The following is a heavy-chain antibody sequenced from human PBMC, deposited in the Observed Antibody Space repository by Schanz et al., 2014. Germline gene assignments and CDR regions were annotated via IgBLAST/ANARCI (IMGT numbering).Heavy chain of an antibody. V-gene: IGHV3-21*01. CDR2: ISSSGSYI. CDR3: AIIGVMVAVAGTRADY. CDR1: GFAFSVYG. Sequence: VQMVESGGGVVQPGRSLRLSCAASGFAFSVYGMHWVRQAPGKGLEWVSSISSSGSYIHYADSVKGRFTISRDNAKNSLFLQMNRLRAEDTALYYCAIIGVMVAVAGTRADYWGQGTLVTVSS. J-gene: IGHJ4*02. D-gene: IGHD6-19*01.